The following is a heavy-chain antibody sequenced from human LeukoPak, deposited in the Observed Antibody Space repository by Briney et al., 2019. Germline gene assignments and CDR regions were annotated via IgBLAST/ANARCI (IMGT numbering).Heavy chain of an antibody. J-gene: IGHJ5*02. CDR1: GGSISSSSYY. CDR2: IYHSGST. V-gene: IGHV4-39*07. CDR3: ARDYIPPIVVVTAGWFDP. Sequence: PSETLSLTCTVSGGSISSSSYYWGWIRQPPGKGLEWIGSIYHSGSTYYNPSLKSRVTISLDTSKNQFSLNLSSVTAADTAVYYCARDYIPPIVVVTAGWFDPWGQGTLVTVSS. D-gene: IGHD2-21*02.